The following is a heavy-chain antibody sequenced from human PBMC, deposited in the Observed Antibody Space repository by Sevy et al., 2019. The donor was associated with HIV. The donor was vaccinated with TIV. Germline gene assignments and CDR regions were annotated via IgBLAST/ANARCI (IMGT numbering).Heavy chain of an antibody. D-gene: IGHD3-3*01. CDR2: IYSGGST. CDR1: GFTVSSNY. CDR3: ARGPLDYDSWSGYYHGGFDP. V-gene: IGHV3-53*01. Sequence: GGSLRLSCAASGFTVSSNYMSWVRQAPGKGLEWVSVIYSGGSTYYADSVKGRFTISRDNSKNTLYLQMNSLRAEDTAVYYCARGPLDYDSWSGYYHGGFDPWGQGTLVTVSS. J-gene: IGHJ5*02.